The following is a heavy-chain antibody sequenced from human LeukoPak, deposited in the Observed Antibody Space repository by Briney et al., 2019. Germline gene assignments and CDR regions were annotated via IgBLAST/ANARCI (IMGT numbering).Heavy chain of an antibody. Sequence: LSGGSLRLSCAASGFTFSSYAMNWVRQAPGKGLEWVSAISGSGGSTYYADSVRGRFTVSRDNSGNTLYLQMNSLRAEDTAVYYCAKAAVIVATWRSYFDCWGQGTLGTVSS. CDR2: ISGSGGST. CDR1: GFTFSSYA. CDR3: AKAAVIVATWRSYFDC. V-gene: IGHV3-23*01. D-gene: IGHD5-12*01. J-gene: IGHJ4*02.